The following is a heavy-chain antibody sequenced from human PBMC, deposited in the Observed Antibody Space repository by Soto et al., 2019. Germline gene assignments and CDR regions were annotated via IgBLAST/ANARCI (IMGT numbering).Heavy chain of an antibody. CDR1: EYTFTSYV. CDR3: ARELQGLYYFDF. V-gene: IGHV1-3*01. J-gene: IGHJ4*02. CDR2: INAGNGHT. Sequence: ASVNLYCKASEYTFTSYVMHWVRQAPGQSLEWIGWINAGNGHTKYSQKFQDRVTITRDTSANTAYMELSRLRSEDTAVYYCARELQGLYYFDFWGQGALVTVSS. D-gene: IGHD4-4*01.